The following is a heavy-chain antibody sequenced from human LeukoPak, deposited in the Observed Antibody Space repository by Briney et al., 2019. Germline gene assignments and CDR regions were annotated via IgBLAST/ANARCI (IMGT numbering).Heavy chain of an antibody. CDR2: ISAYNGNT. V-gene: IGHV1-18*01. D-gene: IGHD4-17*01. CDR1: GYTFTSYG. J-gene: IGHJ4*02. CDR3: ARDRKRTTTVTPEPLMHY. Sequence: GASVKVSCKASGYTFTSYGISWVRQAPGQGLEWMGWISAYNGNTNYAQKLQGRVTMTTDTSTSTAYMELRSLRSDDTAVYYCARDRKRTTTVTPEPLMHYWGQGTLVTVSS.